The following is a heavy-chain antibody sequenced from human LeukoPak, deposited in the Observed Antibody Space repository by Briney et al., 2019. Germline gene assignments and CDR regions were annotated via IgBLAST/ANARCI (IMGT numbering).Heavy chain of an antibody. D-gene: IGHD3-10*01. CDR3: ARVGDYYGSGSYEVFYYYYGMDV. Sequence: ASVKVSCRASGYTFTSYGISWVRQAPGQGLEWMGWISAYNGNTNYAQKLQGRVTMTTDTSTSTAYMELRSLRSDDTDVYYCARVGDYYGSGSYEVFYYYYGMDVWGKGTTVTVSS. J-gene: IGHJ6*04. V-gene: IGHV1-18*04. CDR1: GYTFTSYG. CDR2: ISAYNGNT.